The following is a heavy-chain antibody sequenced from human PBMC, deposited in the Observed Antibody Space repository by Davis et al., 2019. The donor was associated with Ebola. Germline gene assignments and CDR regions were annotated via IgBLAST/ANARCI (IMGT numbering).Heavy chain of an antibody. Sequence: AASVKVSCKASGYTFTNYGVSWVRQAPGQGLEWMGWFIAYSGNTNYAQKFQGRVTMTTDTSTSTAYMELRSLRSDDTAVYYCARDRSYCSGGSCYLGYNGMDVWGQGTTVTVSS. J-gene: IGHJ6*02. CDR1: GYTFTNYG. CDR3: ARDRSYCSGGSCYLGYNGMDV. D-gene: IGHD2-15*01. V-gene: IGHV1-18*04. CDR2: FIAYSGNT.